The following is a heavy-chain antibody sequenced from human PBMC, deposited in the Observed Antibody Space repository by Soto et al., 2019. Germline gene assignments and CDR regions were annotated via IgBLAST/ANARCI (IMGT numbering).Heavy chain of an antibody. CDR1: GFNFSIYA. CDR2: ISTNGGST. CDR3: VKGEYYYDSSGYYPFDY. J-gene: IGHJ4*02. Sequence: GGSQRLSCSAPGFNFSIYAMHWVRQAPGKGLEYVSSISTNGGSTDYADSVKGRFTISRDNSKNTVYLQMSSLRVEDTAVYYCVKGEYYYDSSGYYPFDYWGQGTLVTVSS. V-gene: IGHV3-64D*06. D-gene: IGHD3-22*01.